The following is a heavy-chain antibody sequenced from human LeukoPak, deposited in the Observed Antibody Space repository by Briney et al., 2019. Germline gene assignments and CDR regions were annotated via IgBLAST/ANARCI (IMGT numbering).Heavy chain of an antibody. J-gene: IGHJ5*02. CDR2: ISWNSGSI. CDR1: GFTFDDYA. V-gene: IGHV3-9*01. Sequence: PGRSLRLSCAASGFTFDDYAMHWVRQVPGKGLEWVSGISWNSGSIGYADSVKGRFTISRGNAKNSLYLQMNSLRVEDTALYYCAKDSGSNPTNWFDPWGQGTLVTVSS. D-gene: IGHD3-10*01. CDR3: AKDSGSNPTNWFDP.